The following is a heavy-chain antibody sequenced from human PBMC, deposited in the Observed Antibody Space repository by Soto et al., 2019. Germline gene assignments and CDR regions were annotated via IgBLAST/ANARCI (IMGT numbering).Heavy chain of an antibody. J-gene: IGHJ6*03. D-gene: IGHD2-2*01. V-gene: IGHV4-39*07. CDR3: ARRGYCDTTSCYGHYYYYYMDV. CDR1: GGSISSSSYY. Sequence: SETLSLTCTVSGGSISSSSYYWGWIRQPPGKGLEWIGEIYYSGSTYYNPSLKSRVTISVDTSKNQFSLNLSSVTAADTAVYYCARRGYCDTTSCYGHYYYYYMDVWGKGTTVTVSS. CDR2: IYYSGST.